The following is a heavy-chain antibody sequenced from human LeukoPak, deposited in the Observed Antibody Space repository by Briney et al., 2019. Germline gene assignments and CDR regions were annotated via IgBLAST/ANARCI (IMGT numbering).Heavy chain of an antibody. CDR1: GGTFSSYA. Sequence: ASVKVSCKASGGTFSSYAISWVRQAPGQGLEWMGWISAYNGNTNYAQKLQGRVTMTTDTSTSTAYMELRSLRSDDTAVYYCARDYFFGWFQGDYWGQGTLVTVSS. CDR2: ISAYNGNT. CDR3: ARDYFFGWFQGDY. J-gene: IGHJ4*02. D-gene: IGHD2-15*01. V-gene: IGHV1-18*01.